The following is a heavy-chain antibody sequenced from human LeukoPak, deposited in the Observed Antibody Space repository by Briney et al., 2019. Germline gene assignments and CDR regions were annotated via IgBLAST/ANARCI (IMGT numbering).Heavy chain of an antibody. J-gene: IGHJ3*02. Sequence: EASVKVSCKASGYTFTGYYMHWVRQAPGQGLEWMGWINPNGGGTNYAQKFQGRVTMTRDTSVSTAYMELSRLRSDDTAVYYCARPIAGSSSWYVEAFAIWGQGTMVTVSS. D-gene: IGHD6-13*01. CDR3: ARPIAGSSSWYVEAFAI. CDR1: GYTFTGYY. V-gene: IGHV1-2*02. CDR2: INPNGGGT.